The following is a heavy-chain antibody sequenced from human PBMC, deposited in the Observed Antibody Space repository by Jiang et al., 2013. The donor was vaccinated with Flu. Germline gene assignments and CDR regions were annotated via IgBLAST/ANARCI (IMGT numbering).Heavy chain of an antibody. CDR3: VKXIRGYYYALGV. V-gene: IGHV3-9*01. J-gene: IGHJ6*02. CDR1: GFTFDDYA. CDR2: INWNSDDI. Sequence: VQLVESGGGLVQPGRSLRLSCAASGFTFDDYAMHWVRQAPGKGLEWVSGINWNSDDINYADSVNGRFTISRDNARNSLYLQMNSLRAEDTALYYCVKXIRGYYYALGVWGQGTKVTVSS.